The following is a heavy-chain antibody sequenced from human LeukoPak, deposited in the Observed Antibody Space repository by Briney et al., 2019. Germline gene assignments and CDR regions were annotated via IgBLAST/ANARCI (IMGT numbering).Heavy chain of an antibody. V-gene: IGHV1-46*01. J-gene: IGHJ4*02. D-gene: IGHD3-16*01. CDR3: ARDSSQMGDPPTVSNY. CDR2: INPSGGST. Sequence: ASVKVSCKASGYTFTSYYMHWVRQAPGQGLEWMGIINPSGGSTSYAQKFQGRVTMTRDTSTSTVYMELSSLRSEDTAVYYCARDSSQMGDPPTVSNYGGQGPLDTVSS. CDR1: GYTFTSYY.